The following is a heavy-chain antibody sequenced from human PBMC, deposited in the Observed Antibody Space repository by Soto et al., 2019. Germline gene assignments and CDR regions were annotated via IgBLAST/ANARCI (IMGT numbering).Heavy chain of an antibody. V-gene: IGHV3-23*01. Sequence: GGSLRLSCAASGFTFSSYAMSWVRQAPGKGLEWVSAISGSGGSTYYADSVKGRFTISRDNSKNTLYLQMNRLRAEDTAVYYCAKKVAVAAIDYYYGMDVWGKGTTVTVSS. CDR2: ISGSGGST. J-gene: IGHJ6*04. D-gene: IGHD6-19*01. CDR3: AKKVAVAAIDYYYGMDV. CDR1: GFTFSSYA.